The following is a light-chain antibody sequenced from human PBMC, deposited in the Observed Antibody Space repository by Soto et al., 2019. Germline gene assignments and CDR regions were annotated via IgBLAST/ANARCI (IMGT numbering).Light chain of an antibody. J-gene: IGKJ2*01. CDR3: QQYNSYSQYT. Sequence: DIQMTQSPSTLSASVGDRVTITCRATQSIRTWLAWYQQKPGKAPKLLIYKASTLESGVPSRFSGSGSGTEFNLTINSLQPDDFATYYCQQYNSYSQYTFGQGTKLEIK. V-gene: IGKV1-5*03. CDR2: KAS. CDR1: QSIRTW.